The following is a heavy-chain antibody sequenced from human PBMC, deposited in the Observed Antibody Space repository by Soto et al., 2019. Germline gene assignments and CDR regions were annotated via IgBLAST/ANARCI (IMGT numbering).Heavy chain of an antibody. CDR2: ISYDGSNK. J-gene: IGHJ1*01. CDR1: GFTFSSYA. V-gene: IGHV3-30-3*01. CDR3: AAGGRGVVPAALPAPFAD. Sequence: GGSLRLSCAASGFTFSSYAMHWVRQAPGKGLEWVAVISYDGSNKYYADSVKGRFTISRDNAKNTLYLQMNSLRAEDTAVYYCAAGGRGVVPAALPAPFADWGQGTLVTVAS. D-gene: IGHD2-2*01.